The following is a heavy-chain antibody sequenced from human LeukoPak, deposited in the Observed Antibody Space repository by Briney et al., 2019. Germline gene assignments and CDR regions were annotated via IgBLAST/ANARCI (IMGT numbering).Heavy chain of an antibody. CDR1: GGSISSYY. J-gene: IGHJ5*02. CDR3: ARDLAGSNWFDP. V-gene: IGHV4-59*01. Sequence: SETLSLTCTVSGGSISSYYWSWIRQPPGKGLEGIGYIYYSGSTNYNPSLKSRVTISVDTSKNQFSLKLSSVTAADTAVYYCARDLAGSNWFDPWGQGTLVTVSS. CDR2: IYYSGST.